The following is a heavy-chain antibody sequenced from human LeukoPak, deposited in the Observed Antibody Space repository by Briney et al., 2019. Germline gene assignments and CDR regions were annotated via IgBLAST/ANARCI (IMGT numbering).Heavy chain of an antibody. Sequence: GGSLRLSCAASGFTFSSYAMHWVRQAPGKGLEWVAVISYDGSNKYYADSVKGRFTISRDNSKNTLYLQMNSLRAEDTAVYYCARDLLGSPTYYFDYWGQGTLVTVSS. J-gene: IGHJ4*02. CDR1: GFTFSSYA. CDR3: ARDLLGSPTYYFDY. D-gene: IGHD2-8*02. CDR2: ISYDGSNK. V-gene: IGHV3-30*04.